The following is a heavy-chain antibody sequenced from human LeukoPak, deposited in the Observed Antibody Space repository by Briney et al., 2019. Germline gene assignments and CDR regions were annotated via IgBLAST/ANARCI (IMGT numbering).Heavy chain of an antibody. D-gene: IGHD5-12*01. CDR1: GFTFGDYA. CDR2: IRSKAYGGTT. CDR3: TRGQRGYSGYSPLNWFDP. V-gene: IGHV3-49*04. Sequence: PGGSLRLSCTASGFTFGDYAMSWVRQAPGKWLEWVGFIRSKAYGGTTEYAASVKGRFTISRDDSKSIAYLQMNSLKTEDTAVYYCTRGQRGYSGYSPLNWFDPWGQGTLVTVSS. J-gene: IGHJ5*02.